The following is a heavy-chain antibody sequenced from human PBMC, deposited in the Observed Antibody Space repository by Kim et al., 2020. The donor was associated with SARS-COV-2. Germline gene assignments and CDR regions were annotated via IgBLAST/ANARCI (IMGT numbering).Heavy chain of an antibody. V-gene: IGHV1-69*13. Sequence: SVKVSCKASGGTFSSYAISWVRQAPGQGLEWMGGIIPIFGTANYAQKFQGRVTITADESTSTAYMELSSLRSEDTAVYYCARGYSYGYYYYGMDVWGQGTTVTVSS. CDR3: ARGYSYGYYYYGMDV. CDR2: IIPIFGTA. J-gene: IGHJ6*02. CDR1: GGTFSSYA. D-gene: IGHD5-18*01.